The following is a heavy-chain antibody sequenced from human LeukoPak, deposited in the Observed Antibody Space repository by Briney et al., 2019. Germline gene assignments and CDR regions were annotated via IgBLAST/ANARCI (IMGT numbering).Heavy chain of an antibody. CDR1: GFTFSSYA. CDR2: ISGSGGST. V-gene: IGHV3-23*01. J-gene: IGHJ5*02. Sequence: EGSLRLSCAASGFTFSSYAMSWVRQAPGKGLEWVSAISGSGGSTYYADSVKGRFTISRDNSKNTLYLQMNSLRAEDTAVYYCAKLLASPDLDNWFDPWGQGTLVTVSS. CDR3: AKLLASPDLDNWFDP.